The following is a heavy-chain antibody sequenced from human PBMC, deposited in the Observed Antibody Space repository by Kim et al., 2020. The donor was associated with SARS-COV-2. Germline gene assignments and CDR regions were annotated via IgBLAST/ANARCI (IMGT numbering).Heavy chain of an antibody. J-gene: IGHJ4*02. CDR2: ISGSGGST. Sequence: GGSLRLSCAASGFTFSSYAMSWVRQAPGKGLEWVSAISGSGGSTYYADSVKGRFTISRDNSKNTLYLQMNSLRAEDTAVYYCAKTPRVQSYTVPYAGYFDYWGQGTLVTVSS. CDR1: GFTFSSYA. CDR3: AKTPRVQSYTVPYAGYFDY. D-gene: IGHD1-1*01. V-gene: IGHV3-23*01.